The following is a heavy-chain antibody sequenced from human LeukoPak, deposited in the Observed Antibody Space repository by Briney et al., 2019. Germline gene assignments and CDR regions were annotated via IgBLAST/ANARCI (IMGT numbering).Heavy chain of an antibody. CDR1: GFTFSSYA. CDR3: AKTPRDSSGYGYFDY. J-gene: IGHJ4*02. CDR2: ISGSGGST. D-gene: IGHD3-22*01. V-gene: IGHV3-23*01. Sequence: GGSLRLSCAASGFTFSSYAMSWVRQAPGKGLEWVSAISGSGGSTYYADSVKGRFTISRDNSKNTLYLQMNSLRAEDTAVYYCAKTPRDSSGYGYFDYWGQGTLVTVSS.